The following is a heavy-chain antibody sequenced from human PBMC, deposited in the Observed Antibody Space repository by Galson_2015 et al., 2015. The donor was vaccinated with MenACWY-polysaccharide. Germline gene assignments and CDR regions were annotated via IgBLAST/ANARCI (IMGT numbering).Heavy chain of an antibody. CDR3: ASQTWTGYFDY. D-gene: IGHD3-10*01. CDR2: IKQDGSEK. V-gene: IGHV3-7*03. Sequence: SLRLSCAASGFTFSNYWMSWVRQAPGKGLEWVANIKQDGSEKYYVDSVKGRFTISRDNAKTSLYLQMNSLRAKDTAMYYCASQTWTGYFDYWGQGSLVTVSS. CDR1: GFTFSNYW. J-gene: IGHJ4*02.